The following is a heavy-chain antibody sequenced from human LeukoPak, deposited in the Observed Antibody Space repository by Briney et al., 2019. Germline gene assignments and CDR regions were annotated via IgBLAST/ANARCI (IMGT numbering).Heavy chain of an antibody. D-gene: IGHD3-22*01. CDR1: GFTFDDYG. CDR3: ARVLHKRNYDSTTYYGY. J-gene: IGHJ4*02. V-gene: IGHV3-20*04. Sequence: GGSLRLSCAASGFTFDDYGMSWVRHAPGKGLEWVSGINWNGGSTGYADSVKGRFTISRDNAKNSLYLQMNSLRAEDTAVYYCARVLHKRNYDSTTYYGYWGQGTLVTVSS. CDR2: INWNGGST.